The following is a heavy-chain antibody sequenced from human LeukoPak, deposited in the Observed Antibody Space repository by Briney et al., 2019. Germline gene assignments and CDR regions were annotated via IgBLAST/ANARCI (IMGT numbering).Heavy chain of an antibody. CDR1: GFSFDDFA. D-gene: IGHD6-13*01. J-gene: IGHJ4*02. CDR2: INWNSASL. Sequence: GGTLRLSCAASGFSFDDFAMHWVRQAPGPGREWVSGINWNSASLAYADSVKGRFTISRDNAKNSLHLQMNSLRTEDTALYYCTRDISAQIAATGNYWGEGILVTVSS. V-gene: IGHV3-9*01. CDR3: TRDISAQIAATGNY.